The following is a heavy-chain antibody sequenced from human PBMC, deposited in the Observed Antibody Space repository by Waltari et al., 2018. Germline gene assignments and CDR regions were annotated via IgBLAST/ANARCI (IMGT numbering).Heavy chain of an antibody. V-gene: IGHV4-39*01. CDR1: GGSIRSTTYY. CDR2: IYYSGNT. J-gene: IGHJ2*01. D-gene: IGHD3-3*02. CDR3: ARMSIFWYFDL. Sequence: QLQLQESGPGLVKPSETLSLTCTVSGGSIRSTTYYWGWIRQPPGKGLYWIGRIYYSGNTYYNPSLKSRVTISVDTSKNQFYLKLSSVTAADTAVYYCARMSIFWYFDLWGRGTLVTVSS.